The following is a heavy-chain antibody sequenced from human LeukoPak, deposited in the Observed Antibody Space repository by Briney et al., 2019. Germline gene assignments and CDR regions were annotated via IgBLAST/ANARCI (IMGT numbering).Heavy chain of an antibody. J-gene: IGHJ4*02. V-gene: IGHV1-69*06. CDR2: IIPIFGTA. D-gene: IGHD3-3*01. CDR3: ARDSTGLRYYDQD. Sequence: SVKVSCKASGGTFSSYAISWVRQAPGQGLEWMGGIIPIFGTANYAQKFQGRVTITADKSTSTAYMELRSLRSDDTAVYYCARDSTGLRYYDQDWGQGTLVTVSS. CDR1: GGTFSSYA.